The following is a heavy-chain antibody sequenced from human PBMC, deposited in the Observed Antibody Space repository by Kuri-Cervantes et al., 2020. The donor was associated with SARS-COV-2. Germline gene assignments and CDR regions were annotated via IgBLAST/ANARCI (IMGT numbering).Heavy chain of an antibody. D-gene: IGHD3-3*01. Sequence: SVKVSCKASGGTFSSYAISWVRQAPGQGLEWMGGIIPIFGTANYAQKFQGRVTITADESTSTAYMELSSLRSEDTAVYYCARQGVAPIPYIQLYNWFDPWGQGTLVTVSS. J-gene: IGHJ5*02. CDR3: ARQGVAPIPYIQLYNWFDP. V-gene: IGHV1-69*13. CDR1: GGTFSSYA. CDR2: IIPIFGTA.